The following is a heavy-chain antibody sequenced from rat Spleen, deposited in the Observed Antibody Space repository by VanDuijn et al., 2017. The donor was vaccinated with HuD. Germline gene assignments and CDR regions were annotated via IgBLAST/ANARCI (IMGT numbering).Heavy chain of an antibody. CDR2: MWRSGST. J-gene: IGHJ1*01. CDR3: ARERYYGYTYWYFDF. V-gene: IGHV2-61*01. CDR1: GFSVTSYH. D-gene: IGHD1-9*01. Sequence: QVRLEESGPRLVQPSQTLSVTCTVSGFSVTSYHVSWVRQPPGKGLEWVGVMWRSGSTEYNSAHKSRLSISRDTSKSQVFLKMNSLQTEDTATYYCARERYYGYTYWYFDFWGPGTMVTVSS.